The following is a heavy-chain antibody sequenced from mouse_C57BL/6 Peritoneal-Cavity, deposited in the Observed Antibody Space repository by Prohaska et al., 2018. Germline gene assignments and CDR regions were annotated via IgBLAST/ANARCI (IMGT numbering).Heavy chain of an antibody. V-gene: IGHV5-17*01. CDR1: GFTFSDYG. J-gene: IGHJ3*01. CDR2: IRSGSSTI. Sequence: EVQFVVSGGGLVKPGGSLKLSCAASGFTFSDYGMHWVRKSPVKVLEWVAYIRSGSSTIYYADTVKGRISISRYNAKNTLILQMTSLRSEDTAMYYCARGHGSAWLAYWGQGTLVTVSA. CDR3: ARGHGSAWLAY. D-gene: IGHD2-2*01.